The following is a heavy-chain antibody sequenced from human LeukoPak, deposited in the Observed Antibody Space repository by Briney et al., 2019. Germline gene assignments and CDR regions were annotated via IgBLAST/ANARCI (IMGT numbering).Heavy chain of an antibody. D-gene: IGHD3-9*01. CDR1: GGTLSSYA. CDR2: IIPIFGTA. CDR3: ARSASYYDILTGYYSYYYGMDV. V-gene: IGHV1-69*13. Sequence: ASVKVSCKASGGTLSSYAISWVRQAPGQGLEWMGGIIPIFGTANYAQKFQGRVTITADESTSTAYMELSSLRSEDTAVYYCARSASYYDILTGYYSYYYGMDVWGQGTTVTVSS. J-gene: IGHJ6*02.